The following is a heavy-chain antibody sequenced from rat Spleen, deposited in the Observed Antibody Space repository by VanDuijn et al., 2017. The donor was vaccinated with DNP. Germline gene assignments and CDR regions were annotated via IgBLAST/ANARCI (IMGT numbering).Heavy chain of an antibody. V-gene: IGHV5-31*01. CDR3: TTHYNNYVVGALDA. D-gene: IGHD1-10*01. Sequence: EVQLVESGGGLVQPGRSLKLSCAASGFPFNSYWMAWIRQVPGKGLEWVASISSSGGSTYYPESVKGRFPISRDNAKSTLYLQMDSLRSEDTATYYCTTHYNNYVVGALDAWGQGTSVTVSS. CDR2: ISSSGGST. CDR1: GFPFNSYW. J-gene: IGHJ4*01.